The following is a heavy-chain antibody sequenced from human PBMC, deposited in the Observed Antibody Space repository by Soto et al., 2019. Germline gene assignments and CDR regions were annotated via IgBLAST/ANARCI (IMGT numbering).Heavy chain of an antibody. CDR3: ARGTYGVSKGAFDP. Sequence: ASVKVSCKASGYTFTGYYMHWVRQAPGQGLEWMGWINPNSGGTNYAQKFQGWVTMTRDTSISTAYMELSRLRSDDTAVYYCARGTYGVSKGAFDPWGQGTLVTVSS. CDR1: GYTFTGYY. J-gene: IGHJ5*02. V-gene: IGHV1-2*04. CDR2: INPNSGGT. D-gene: IGHD2-8*01.